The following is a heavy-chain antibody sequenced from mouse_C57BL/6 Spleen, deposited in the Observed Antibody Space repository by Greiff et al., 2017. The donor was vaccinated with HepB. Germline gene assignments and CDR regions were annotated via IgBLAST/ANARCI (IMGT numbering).Heavy chain of an antibody. CDR1: GYTFTSYW. J-gene: IGHJ1*03. D-gene: IGHD1-1*01. Sequence: VQLQQPGAELVKPGASVKLSCKASGYTFTSYWMQWVKQRPGQGLEWIGEIDPSDSYTNYNQKFKGKATLTVDTSSSTAYMQLSSLTSEDSAVYYCARRTTVVFYWYFDVWGTGTTVTVSS. CDR2: IDPSDSYT. CDR3: ARRTTVVFYWYFDV. V-gene: IGHV1-50*01.